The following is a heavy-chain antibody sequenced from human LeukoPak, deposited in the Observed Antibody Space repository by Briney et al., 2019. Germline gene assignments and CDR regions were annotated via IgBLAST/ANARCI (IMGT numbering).Heavy chain of an antibody. V-gene: IGHV1-2*02. Sequence: ASVKVSCKASGYTFTDYYMHWVRQAPGQGLEWMGWINPNSGDTNYARNFQGRVTMTRDTSISTAYMELGRLRSDDTAIYYCARGLGIPIGGHSNSRFDYWGQGTLVTVSS. J-gene: IGHJ4*02. CDR1: GYTFTDYY. CDR3: ARGLGIPIGGHSNSRFDY. CDR2: INPNSGDT. D-gene: IGHD3-16*02.